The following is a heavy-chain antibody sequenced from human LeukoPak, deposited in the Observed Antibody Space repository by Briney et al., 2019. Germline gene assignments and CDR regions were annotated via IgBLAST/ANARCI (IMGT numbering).Heavy chain of an antibody. CDR2: INHSGST. Sequence: SETLSLTCAVYGVSFSGYYWSWIRQPPGKGLEWIGEINHSGSTNYNPSLKSRVTISVDTSKNQFSLKLSSVTAADTAVYYCARGLQPHYYDFWSGYSGYNWFDPWGQGTLVTVSS. J-gene: IGHJ5*02. CDR3: ARGLQPHYYDFWSGYSGYNWFDP. CDR1: GVSFSGYY. D-gene: IGHD3-3*01. V-gene: IGHV4-34*01.